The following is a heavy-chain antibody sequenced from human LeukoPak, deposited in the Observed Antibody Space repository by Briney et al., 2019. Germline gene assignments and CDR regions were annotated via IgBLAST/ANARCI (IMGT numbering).Heavy chain of an antibody. CDR1: GFTFSSYS. Sequence: GGSLRLSCAASGFTFSSYSMNWVRQAPGEGLEWVSSISSSSSYIYYADSVKGRFTISRDNAKNSLYLQMNSLRAEDTAVYYCARARRGQLVIDYWGQGTLVTVSS. D-gene: IGHD6-13*01. CDR3: ARARRGQLVIDY. CDR2: ISSSSSYI. J-gene: IGHJ4*02. V-gene: IGHV3-21*01.